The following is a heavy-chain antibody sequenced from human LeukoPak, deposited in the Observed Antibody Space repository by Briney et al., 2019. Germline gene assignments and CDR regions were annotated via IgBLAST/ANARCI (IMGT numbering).Heavy chain of an antibody. V-gene: IGHV3-69-1*01. CDR1: GFTFSGYA. Sequence: GGSLRLSCVASGFTFSGYAMNWVRQAPGKGLELEWVSSISSGGDKNYADSAKGRFTISRDNAKNSLFLQLNSLRAEDTAVYYRVKGYGSGNYYSDYWGQGTLVTVSS. J-gene: IGHJ4*02. D-gene: IGHD3-10*01. CDR2: ISSGGDK. CDR3: VKGYGSGNYYSDY.